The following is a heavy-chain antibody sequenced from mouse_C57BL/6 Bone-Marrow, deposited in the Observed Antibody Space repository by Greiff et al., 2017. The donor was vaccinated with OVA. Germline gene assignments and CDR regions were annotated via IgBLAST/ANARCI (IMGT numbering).Heavy chain of an antibody. CDR1: GYTFTSYW. CDR3: ARGVQFAY. J-gene: IGHJ3*01. D-gene: IGHD5-1*01. Sequence: QVQLQQPGAELVRPGSSVKLSCKASGYTFTSYWMDWVKQRPGQGLEWIGNIYPSDSETHYNQKFKDKATLTVDKSSSTAYMQLSSLPSEDSAVYYGARGVQFAYWGQGTLVTVSA. V-gene: IGHV1-61*01. CDR2: IYPSDSET.